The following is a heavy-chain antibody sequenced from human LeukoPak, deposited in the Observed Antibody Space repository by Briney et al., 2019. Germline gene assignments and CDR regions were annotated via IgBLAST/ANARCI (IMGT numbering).Heavy chain of an antibody. Sequence: SQTLSLTFAISRDSVYSNSATWDWLRQSPSRGLEWLGRTYYRSKWYNDYVVSVKSRITINPDTSKNQFSLQLNSVTPEDTAVYYCASETDSSSCFGMNVWGQGTTVTVSS. CDR2: TYYRSKWYN. J-gene: IGHJ6*02. CDR3: ASETDSSSCFGMNV. CDR1: RDSVYSNSAT. D-gene: IGHD6-13*01. V-gene: IGHV6-1*01.